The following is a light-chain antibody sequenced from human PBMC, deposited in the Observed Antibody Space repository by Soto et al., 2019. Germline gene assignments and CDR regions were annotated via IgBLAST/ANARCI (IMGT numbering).Light chain of an antibody. J-gene: IGKJ1*01. CDR1: QSVSTS. Sequence: IVLTQSPATLSLSPGEGAALSCRASQSVSTSLAWYQHKPGQAPRLIIYDASKRAPGIPARFSGSGSGTDFTLTISSPEPEDFAVYYCQVRDVWPTFGQGTK. V-gene: IGKV3-11*01. CDR2: DAS. CDR3: QVRDVWPT.